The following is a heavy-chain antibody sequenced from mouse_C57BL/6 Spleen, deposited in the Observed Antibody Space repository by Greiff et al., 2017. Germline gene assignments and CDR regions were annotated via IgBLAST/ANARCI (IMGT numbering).Heavy chain of an antibody. V-gene: IGHV1-26*01. D-gene: IGHD4-1*01. CDR3: AIAPWAWFAY. Sequence: EVQLQQSGPELVKPGASVKISCKASGYTFTDYYMNWVKQSQGKSLEWIGDINPNNGGTSYNQKFKGKATLTVDKSSSTAYMELRSLTSEDSAVYYCAIAPWAWFAYWGQGTLVTVSA. CDR1: GYTFTDYY. J-gene: IGHJ3*01. CDR2: INPNNGGT.